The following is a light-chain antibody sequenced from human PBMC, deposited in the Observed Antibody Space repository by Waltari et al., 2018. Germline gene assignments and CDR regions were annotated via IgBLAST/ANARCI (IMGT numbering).Light chain of an antibody. J-gene: IGKJ1*01. V-gene: IGKV1-39*01. CDR2: AAS. CDR1: QSISNY. CDR3: QQSYNTPRA. Sequence: DIQMTQSPSSLSASVGDRVTITCRASQSISNYLNWYQQKPGKAPKLLIYAASSLQSGVPSRFSGSGSGTDFTLTISSLQPEDFATYYCQQSYNTPRAFGQGTEVEIK.